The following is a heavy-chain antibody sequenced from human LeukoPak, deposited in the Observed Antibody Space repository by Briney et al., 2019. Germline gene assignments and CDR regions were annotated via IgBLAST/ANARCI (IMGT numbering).Heavy chain of an antibody. D-gene: IGHD5-12*01. CDR2: INPNSGGT. Sequence: ASVKVSCKASGHTFTGYYMHWVRQAPGQGREWMGWINPNSGGTYHAQKFQGRVSMTRDTSISTAYMSLSRLRSDDTAVYYCARFVGGYDSRRYFDYWGQGTLVTVSS. CDR3: ARFVGGYDSRRYFDY. CDR1: GHTFTGYY. V-gene: IGHV1-2*02. J-gene: IGHJ4*02.